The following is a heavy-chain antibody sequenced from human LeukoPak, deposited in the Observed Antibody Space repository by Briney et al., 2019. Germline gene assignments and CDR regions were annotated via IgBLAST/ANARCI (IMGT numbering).Heavy chain of an antibody. CDR2: IDPKDDST. CDR3: ARGPYYDMDV. Sequence: GASVKVSCKASGYTFTSYGISWVRQAPGQGLEWVGIIDPKDDSTNYAQKFQGRVTMTRDTSTSTVYMEVSSLRFEDTAVYYCARGPYYDMDVWGQGTSVTVSS. V-gene: IGHV1-46*01. CDR1: GYTFTSYG. J-gene: IGHJ6*02.